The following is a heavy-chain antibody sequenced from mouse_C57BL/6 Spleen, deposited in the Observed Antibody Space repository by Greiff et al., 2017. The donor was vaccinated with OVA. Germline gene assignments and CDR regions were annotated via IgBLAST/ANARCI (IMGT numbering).Heavy chain of an antibody. CDR3: AREGVSRGYFDY. CDR2: INPSSGYT. CDR1: GYTFTSYT. J-gene: IGHJ2*01. V-gene: IGHV1-4*01. Sequence: QVQLQQSGAELARPGASVKMSCKASGYTFTSYTMHWVKQRPGQGLEWIGYINPSSGYTKYNQKFKDKAPLTADKSSSTAYMQLSSLTSEDSAVYYCAREGVSRGYFDYWGQGTTLTVSS.